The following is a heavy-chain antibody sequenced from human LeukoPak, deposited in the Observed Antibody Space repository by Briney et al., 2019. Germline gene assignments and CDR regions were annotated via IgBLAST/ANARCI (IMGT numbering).Heavy chain of an antibody. J-gene: IGHJ4*02. Sequence: ASVKVSCKASGYTFTDYYIHWVRRAPGQGLEWMAWMNPNSGGTSYAQKFQGRVTMTRDTSISTAYMELSRLRFDDTAVYYCARNKEGKSLDYWGQGTLVTVSS. CDR3: ARNKEGKSLDY. CDR1: GYTFTDYY. V-gene: IGHV1-2*02. CDR2: MNPNSGGT.